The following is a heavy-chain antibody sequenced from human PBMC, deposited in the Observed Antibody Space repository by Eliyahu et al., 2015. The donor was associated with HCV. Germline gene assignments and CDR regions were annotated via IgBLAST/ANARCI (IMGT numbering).Heavy chain of an antibody. Sequence: QVQLXESGGGVVQPGGSLRLXCAASGFTFXSYGMHWVRQAPGKGLEWVAFIRYDGSNKYYADSVKGRFTISRDNSKNTLYLQMNSLRAEDTAVYYCAKRGVGYSGSYCLDYWGQGTLVTVSS. V-gene: IGHV3-30*02. J-gene: IGHJ4*02. CDR1: GFTFXSYG. CDR3: AKRGVGYSGSYCLDY. CDR2: IRYDGSNK. D-gene: IGHD1-26*01.